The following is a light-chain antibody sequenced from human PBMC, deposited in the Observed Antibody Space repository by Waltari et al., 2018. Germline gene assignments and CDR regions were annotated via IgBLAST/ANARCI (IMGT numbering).Light chain of an antibody. CDR3: QQYSSYRA. Sequence: DIQMTQSPSTLSASVGDRVTITCRASQSISSWLAWYQQKPGKAPKLLIYKASSLESGVPSRFSGSGSGTEFTLTISSLQPDDFATYHCQQYSSYRAFGQGTTVEIK. CDR2: KAS. J-gene: IGKJ1*01. V-gene: IGKV1-5*03. CDR1: QSISSW.